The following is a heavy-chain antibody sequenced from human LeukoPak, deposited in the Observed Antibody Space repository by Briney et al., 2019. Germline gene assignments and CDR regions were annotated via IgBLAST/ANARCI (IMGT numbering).Heavy chain of an antibody. V-gene: IGHV1-2*02. CDR1: GYTFTGYY. Sequence: ASVKVSCKASGYTFTGYYMHWVRQAPGQGLEWMGWINPNSGGTNYAQKFQGRVTMTRDTSISTAYMELSRLRSDDTAVYYCARDGGSIAAAGRGLYAFDIWGQGTMVTVSS. D-gene: IGHD6-13*01. J-gene: IGHJ3*02. CDR2: INPNSGGT. CDR3: ARDGGSIAAAGRGLYAFDI.